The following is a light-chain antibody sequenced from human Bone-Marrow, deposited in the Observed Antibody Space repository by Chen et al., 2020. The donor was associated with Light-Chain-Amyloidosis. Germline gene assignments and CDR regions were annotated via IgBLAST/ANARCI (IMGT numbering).Light chain of an antibody. CDR1: QSVNNN. CDR2: GAS. J-gene: IGKJ1*01. V-gene: IGKV3-15*01. Sequence: EIVLTQSPVTLSVSPEERAILSCRASQSVNNNLAWYQQRPGQPPRLLIYGASTRATGIPARFSGTGSGTEFTLTISSMQSEDFALYYCQQFDKGPRTFGQGTKVEIK. CDR3: QQFDKGPRT.